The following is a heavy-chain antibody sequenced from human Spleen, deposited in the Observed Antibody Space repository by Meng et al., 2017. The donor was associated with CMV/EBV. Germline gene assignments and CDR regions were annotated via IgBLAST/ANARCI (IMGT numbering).Heavy chain of an antibody. CDR2: VYSGGSNT. Sequence: GESLKISCAASGFTFSSYAMSWVRQAPGKGLEWVSVVYSGGSNTFYADSVKGRCTISRDNSKNTLYLQMNSLRAEDTAVYYCASGTLRPWSDVWGQGTTVTVSS. CDR1: GFTFSSYA. V-gene: IGHV3-23*03. D-gene: IGHD3-3*01. CDR3: ASGTLRPWSDV. J-gene: IGHJ6*02.